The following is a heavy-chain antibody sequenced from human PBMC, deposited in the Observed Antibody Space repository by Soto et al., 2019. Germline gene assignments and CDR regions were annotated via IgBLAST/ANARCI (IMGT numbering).Heavy chain of an antibody. J-gene: IGHJ4*02. CDR1: GGSISSYY. CDR3: ARDKITGLFDY. Sequence: SETLSLTCTVSGGSISSYYWSWIRQPPGKGLEWIGSIFYSGSTYYNPSLKSRVTISVDTSKNQFSLKLTSVTAADTAVYYCARDKITGLFDYWGQGTLVTVSS. V-gene: IGHV4-39*02. CDR2: IFYSGST. D-gene: IGHD2-8*02.